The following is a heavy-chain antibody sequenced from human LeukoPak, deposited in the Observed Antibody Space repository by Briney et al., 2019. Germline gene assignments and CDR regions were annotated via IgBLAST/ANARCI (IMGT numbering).Heavy chain of an antibody. CDR1: GYTFTSYG. CDR3: ARDGGVLRYFDWLSQGTDY. D-gene: IGHD3-9*01. Sequence: GASVKVSCKASGYTFTSYGISWVRQAPGQGLEWMGWISAYNGNTNYAQKLQGRVTITTDTSTSTAYMELRSLRSDDTAVYYCARDGGVLRYFDWLSQGTDYWGQGTLVTVSS. J-gene: IGHJ4*02. CDR2: ISAYNGNT. V-gene: IGHV1-18*01.